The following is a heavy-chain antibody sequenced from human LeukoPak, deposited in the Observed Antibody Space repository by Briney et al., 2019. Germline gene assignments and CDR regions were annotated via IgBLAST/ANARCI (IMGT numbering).Heavy chain of an antibody. Sequence: SETLSLTCSVSGGSTYSGTYYWSWIRQPAGKGLEWIGRIYTSGSTNYHPSLRGRVTVSQDISKNQFSLKLSSVTAADTAVYYCARGGEMATTFDYWGQGTLVTVSS. CDR2: IYTSGST. CDR3: ARGGEMATTFDY. V-gene: IGHV4-61*02. CDR1: GGSTYSGTYY. J-gene: IGHJ4*02. D-gene: IGHD5-24*01.